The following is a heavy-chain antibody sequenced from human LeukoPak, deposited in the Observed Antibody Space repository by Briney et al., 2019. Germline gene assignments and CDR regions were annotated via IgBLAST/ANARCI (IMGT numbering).Heavy chain of an antibody. V-gene: IGHV3-23*01. CDR1: GFTFSSYA. CDR2: ISAGGGST. J-gene: IGHJ4*02. CDR3: AKGDPPTYYDILTGQDY. Sequence: GGSLRLSCAASGFTFSSYAMSWVRQAPGKGLEWVAGISAGGGSTYYADSVKGRFTISRDNSKNMLYLQLNSVRAEDTAVYYCAKGDPPTYYDILTGQDYWGQGTLVTVSS. D-gene: IGHD3-9*01.